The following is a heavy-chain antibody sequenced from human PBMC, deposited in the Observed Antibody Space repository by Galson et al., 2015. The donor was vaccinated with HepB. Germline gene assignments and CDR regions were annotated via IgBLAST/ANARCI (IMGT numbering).Heavy chain of an antibody. CDR1: GFIFSTYS. J-gene: IGHJ3*02. Sequence: SLRLSCAASGFIFSTYSMHWVRQAPGKGLEWVSSISSSSSYLYYADSVKGRFTISRDNAENSLYLQMNSLRAEDTAVYYCARERADSSGFYIAASDIWGQGTMVPVS. V-gene: IGHV3-21*01. D-gene: IGHD6-19*01. CDR3: ARERADSSGFYIAASDI. CDR2: ISSSSSYL.